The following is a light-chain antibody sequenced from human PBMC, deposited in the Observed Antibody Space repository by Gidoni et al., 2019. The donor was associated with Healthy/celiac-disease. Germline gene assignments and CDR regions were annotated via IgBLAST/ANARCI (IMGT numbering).Light chain of an antibody. J-gene: IGKJ1*01. Sequence: IQMTQSPSSLSASVGDRVTITCRASQSISSYLNWYQQKPGNAPKLLIYAASSLQSGVPSRFSGSGSGTDFTLTISSLQPEDFATYYCQQSYSTPSTFGQXTKVEIK. V-gene: IGKV1-39*01. CDR2: AAS. CDR3: QQSYSTPST. CDR1: QSISSY.